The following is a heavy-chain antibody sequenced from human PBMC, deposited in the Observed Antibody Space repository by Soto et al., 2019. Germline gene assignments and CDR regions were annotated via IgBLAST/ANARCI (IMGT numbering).Heavy chain of an antibody. CDR1: GGSISSGDYY. CDR3: XXXXXXXXXXXXXXXXXV. CDR2: IYYSGST. J-gene: IGHJ6*02. Sequence: QVQLQESGPGLVKPSQTLSLTCTVSGGSISSGDYYWSWIRQPPGKGLEWIGYIYYSGSTYYNPSLKSRVTISVDTSKNXXSLKLXSVXXXXXXXXXXXXXXXXXXXXXXXXXXXVXGQGTTVTVSS. V-gene: IGHV4-30-4*01.